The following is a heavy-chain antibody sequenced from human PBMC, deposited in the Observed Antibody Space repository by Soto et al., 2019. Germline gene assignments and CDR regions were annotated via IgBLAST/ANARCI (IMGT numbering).Heavy chain of an antibody. J-gene: IGHJ1*01. CDR3: ARRMYSSNFPDPSEYFQH. CDR1: GGSISSSSYY. Sequence: QLQLQESGPGLVKPSETLSLTCTVSGGSISSSSYYWGWIRQPPGKGLEWIGSIYYSGSTYYNPSLKSRVTISVNTSKTQFSLKLSSVTAADTAVYYCARRMYSSNFPDPSEYFQHWGQGTLVTVSS. CDR2: IYYSGST. D-gene: IGHD6-13*01. V-gene: IGHV4-39*01.